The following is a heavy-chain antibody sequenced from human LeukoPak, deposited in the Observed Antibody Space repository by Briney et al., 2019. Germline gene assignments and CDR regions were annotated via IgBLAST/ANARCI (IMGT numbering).Heavy chain of an antibody. D-gene: IGHD1-26*01. Sequence: AGGSLRLSCAASGFTFSSYWMSWVRQAPGKGLEWVANIKQDGSEKYYVDSVKGRFTISRDNAKNSLYLQMNSLRAEDTALYYCAKEWEPGAFDIWGQGTMVTVSS. V-gene: IGHV3-7*03. CDR1: GFTFSSYW. CDR3: AKEWEPGAFDI. J-gene: IGHJ3*02. CDR2: IKQDGSEK.